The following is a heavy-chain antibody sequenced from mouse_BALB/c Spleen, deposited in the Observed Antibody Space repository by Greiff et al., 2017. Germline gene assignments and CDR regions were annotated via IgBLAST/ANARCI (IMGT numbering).Heavy chain of an antibody. Sequence: EVMLVESGGGLVQPGGSLKLSCAASGFTFSSYTMSWVRQTPEKRLEWVAYISNGGGSTYYPDTVKGRFTISRDNAKNTLYLQMSSLKSEDTAMYYCARQTRNYDYAMDYWGQGTSVTVSS. J-gene: IGHJ4*01. CDR2: ISNGGGST. CDR3: ARQTRNYDYAMDY. D-gene: IGHD2-1*01. CDR1: GFTFSSYT. V-gene: IGHV5-12-2*01.